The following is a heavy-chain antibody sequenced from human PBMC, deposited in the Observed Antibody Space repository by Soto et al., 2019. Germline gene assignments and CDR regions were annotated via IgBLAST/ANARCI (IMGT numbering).Heavy chain of an antibody. CDR3: ARASPRMEWLSPYYYGMDV. Sequence: QVQLQESGPGLVKPSGTLSLTCAVSGGSISSSSWWSWVRQPPGKGLEWIGEIYHSGSTNYNPSLKSRVPISVDKSKNQFSLKLSSVTAADTAVYYCARASPRMEWLSPYYYGMDVWGQGTTVTVSS. CDR2: IYHSGST. V-gene: IGHV4-4*02. D-gene: IGHD3-3*01. J-gene: IGHJ6*02. CDR1: GGSISSSSW.